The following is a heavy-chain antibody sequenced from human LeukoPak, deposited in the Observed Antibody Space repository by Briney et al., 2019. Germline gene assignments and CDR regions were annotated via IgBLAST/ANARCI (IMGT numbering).Heavy chain of an antibody. CDR3: AKNPIWYSSGWYYFDY. J-gene: IGHJ4*02. Sequence: QSGGSLRLSCAASGFTFSSYGMHWVRQAPGKGLEWVALIWYDGNNKYYADSVKGRFTISRDNSKNTLYLQLNSLRAEDTAVYYCAKNPIWYSSGWYYFDYWGQGTLVTVSS. CDR2: IWYDGNNK. CDR1: GFTFSSYG. D-gene: IGHD6-19*01. V-gene: IGHV3-33*06.